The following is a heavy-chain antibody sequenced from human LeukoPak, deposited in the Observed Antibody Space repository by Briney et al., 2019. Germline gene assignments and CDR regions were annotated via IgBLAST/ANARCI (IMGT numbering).Heavy chain of an antibody. D-gene: IGHD3-9*01. CDR1: GFTFDEYA. CDR2: ISWNSGTI. J-gene: IGHJ6*02. CDR3: AKSARLVITVRSPMDV. V-gene: IGHV3-9*01. Sequence: GGSLRLSCSASGFTFDEYAMHWVRQVPGKGPEWVAGISWNSGTIDYADAVKGRFTISRDNAKKSVFLQMNALRDEDTALYYCAKSARLVITVRSPMDVWGQGTTVNVSS.